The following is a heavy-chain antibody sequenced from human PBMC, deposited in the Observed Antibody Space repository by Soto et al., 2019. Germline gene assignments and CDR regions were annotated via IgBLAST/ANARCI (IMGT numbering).Heavy chain of an antibody. Sequence: QVQLVESGGGVVQPGRSLRLSCAASGFTFSSYGMHWVRQAPGKGLEWVAVIWYDGSNKYYADPVKGRFTISRDNSKNKLYLQMNSLRAEDTAVYYCARDRWGIVVVPAAMYGIGVWGQGTTVSVPS. V-gene: IGHV3-33*01. CDR1: GFTFSSYG. D-gene: IGHD2-2*01. CDR2: IWYDGSNK. CDR3: ARDRWGIVVVPAAMYGIGV. J-gene: IGHJ6*02.